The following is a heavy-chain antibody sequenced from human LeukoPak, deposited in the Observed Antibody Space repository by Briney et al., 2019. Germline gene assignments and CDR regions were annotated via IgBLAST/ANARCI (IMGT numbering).Heavy chain of an antibody. CDR3: ARDKDYGMDV. J-gene: IGHJ6*02. Sequence: ASVKVSCKASGYTFTVYYMHWVRQAPGQGLEWMGWINPNSGGTHYAQKFQGRVTMTRDTSISTAYMDLSRLRSDDTAVYYCARDKDYGMDVWGQGTTFTVSS. CDR2: INPNSGGT. V-gene: IGHV1-2*02. CDR1: GYTFTVYY.